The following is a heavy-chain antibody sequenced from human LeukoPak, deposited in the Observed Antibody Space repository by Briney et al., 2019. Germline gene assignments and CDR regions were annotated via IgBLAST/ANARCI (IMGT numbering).Heavy chain of an antibody. CDR3: ARVPGRVGNY. V-gene: IGHV1-8*01. J-gene: IGHJ4*02. CDR2: MNPNSGNT. CDR1: GYTFTRYD. Sequence: ASVKVSCKASGYTFTRYDINWVRQATGQGLEWMGWMNPNSGNTGYAQKFQGRVTMTRDTSISTAYMELSRLRSDDTAVYYCARVPGRVGNYWGQGTLVTVSS. D-gene: IGHD5/OR15-5a*01.